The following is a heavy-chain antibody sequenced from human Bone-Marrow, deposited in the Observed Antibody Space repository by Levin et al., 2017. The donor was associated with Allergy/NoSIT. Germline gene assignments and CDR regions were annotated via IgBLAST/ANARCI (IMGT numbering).Heavy chain of an antibody. CDR1: GASFREYY. Sequence: SQTLSLTCAVYGASFREYYWSWIRQAPGKGLEWIGEINHRGSTTYNPSLKSRVILSVDTSKDQFSLMVTSVTAADTALYFCARRYTGNNFDYWGLGTRVTVSS. J-gene: IGHJ4*02. D-gene: IGHD1-26*01. CDR2: INHRGST. CDR3: ARRYTGNNFDY. V-gene: IGHV4-34*01.